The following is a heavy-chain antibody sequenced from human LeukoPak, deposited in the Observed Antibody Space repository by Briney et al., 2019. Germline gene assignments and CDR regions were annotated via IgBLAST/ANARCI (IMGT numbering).Heavy chain of an antibody. V-gene: IGHV3-74*01. J-gene: IGHJ4*02. Sequence: GGSLRLSCAASGLTFSSHWMHWVRQAPGKGLVWVSRITNDGSRTTYADSVKGRFTISRDNAKNMLYLQVNSLRAEDTAVYYCAKDDGTSSYYYDSSGYYEDYWGQGTLVTVSS. D-gene: IGHD3-22*01. CDR2: ITNDGSRT. CDR1: GLTFSSHW. CDR3: AKDDGTSSYYYDSSGYYEDY.